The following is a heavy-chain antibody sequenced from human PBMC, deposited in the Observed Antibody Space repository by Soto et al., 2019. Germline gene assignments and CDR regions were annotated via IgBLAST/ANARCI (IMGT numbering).Heavy chain of an antibody. CDR3: VRDVFFPAAGYMDV. Sequence: GASVKVSCKASGGTFSSYTISWVRQAPGQGLEWMGRIIPILGIANYAQKFQGRVTITADKSTSTAYMELSSLRSEDTAVYYCVRDVFFPAAGYMDVWGKGPPVTVPS. CDR2: IIPILGIA. V-gene: IGHV1-69*02. J-gene: IGHJ6*03. D-gene: IGHD2-2*01. CDR1: GGTFSSYT.